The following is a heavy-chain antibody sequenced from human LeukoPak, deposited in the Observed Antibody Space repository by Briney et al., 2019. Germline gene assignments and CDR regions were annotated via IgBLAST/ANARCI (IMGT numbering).Heavy chain of an antibody. D-gene: IGHD7-27*01. Sequence: GESLKISCKVSGYSFTNYGIGWVRQMPGKGLEWMGIIYPFDSESRYSPSFQGQVTISADKSITTAYLQWCSLKASDTAMYYCARPNWARRYFDYWGQGTLVTVSS. CDR1: GYSFTNYG. J-gene: IGHJ4*02. CDR3: ARPNWARRYFDY. V-gene: IGHV5-51*01. CDR2: IYPFDSES.